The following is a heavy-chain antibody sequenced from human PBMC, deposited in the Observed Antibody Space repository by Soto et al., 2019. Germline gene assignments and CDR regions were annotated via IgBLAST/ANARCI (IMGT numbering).Heavy chain of an antibody. D-gene: IGHD3-22*01. CDR3: ARGLPIVADY. Sequence: ASVKGSCKASGYTFTSYAMHLVRQAPGQRLEWMGWINAGNGNTKYSQKFQGRVTSTRDTSASTAYMELSSLRSEDTAVYYCARGLPIVADYWGQGTLVTVSS. V-gene: IGHV1-3*01. CDR2: INAGNGNT. CDR1: GYTFTSYA. J-gene: IGHJ4*02.